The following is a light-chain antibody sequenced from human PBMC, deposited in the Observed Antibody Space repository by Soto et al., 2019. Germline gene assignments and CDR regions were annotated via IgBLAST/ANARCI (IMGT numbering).Light chain of an antibody. V-gene: IGLV1-44*01. CDR1: SSNIGGQT. Sequence: QSVLTQPPSVSGTPGQSVTISCSGSSSNIGGQTVSWCQQLPGTAPNLLIYSGHQRPSGVPDRFSASKSGSSASLAISGLQSEDEGDYYCAAWDESLNGQVFGGGTKLTVL. CDR2: SGH. J-gene: IGLJ3*02. CDR3: AAWDESLNGQV.